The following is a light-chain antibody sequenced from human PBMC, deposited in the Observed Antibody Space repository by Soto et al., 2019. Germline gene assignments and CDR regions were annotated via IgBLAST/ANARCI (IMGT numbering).Light chain of an antibody. V-gene: IGLV2-23*02. CDR3: CSYAGGDTFV. Sequence: QSALTQPASVSGSPGQSITISCSVTSGDIGSYNLISWYQHHPGKAPKLLIYEVFKRPSGVSNRFSGSKSDDTASLTISGLQAEDEADYYCCSYAGGDTFVFGGGTKLTVL. J-gene: IGLJ3*02. CDR2: EVF. CDR1: SGDIGSYNL.